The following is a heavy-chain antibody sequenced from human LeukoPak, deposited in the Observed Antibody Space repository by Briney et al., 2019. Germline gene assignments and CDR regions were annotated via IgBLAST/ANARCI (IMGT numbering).Heavy chain of an antibody. J-gene: IGHJ4*02. CDR2: IYHSGST. CDR3: ARAPRDYDSSGSFDY. V-gene: IGHV4-59*12. Sequence: KPSETLSLTCTVSGGSINSYYWSWIRQPPGKGLEWIGYIYHSGSTYYNPSLKSRVTISVDRSKNQFSLKLSSVTAADTAVYYCARAPRDYDSSGSFDYWGQGTLVTVSS. CDR1: GGSINSYY. D-gene: IGHD3-22*01.